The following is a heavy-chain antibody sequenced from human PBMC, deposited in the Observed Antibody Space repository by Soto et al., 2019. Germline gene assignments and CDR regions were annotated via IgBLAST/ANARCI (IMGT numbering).Heavy chain of an antibody. CDR1: GGTFSSYA. Sequence: VKVSCKASGGTFSSYAISWVRQAPGQGLEWMGGIIPIFGTANYAQKFQGRVTITADESTSTAYMELSSLRSEDTAVYYCARGGSSGSYYAFDIWGQGTMVTVSS. V-gene: IGHV1-69*01. CDR2: IIPIFGTA. D-gene: IGHD1-26*01. CDR3: ARGGSSGSYYAFDI. J-gene: IGHJ3*02.